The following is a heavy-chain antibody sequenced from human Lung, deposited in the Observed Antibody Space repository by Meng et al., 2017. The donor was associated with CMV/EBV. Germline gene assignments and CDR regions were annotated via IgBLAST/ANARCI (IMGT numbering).Heavy chain of an antibody. CDR3: ARGRAGSGSPYYFDY. CDR2: INPNNYNT. CDR1: GYTFTNYD. Sequence: SXXVSXKASGYTFTNYDINWVRRATGQGLEWLGWINPNNYNTGYAHQFQGRVTMTRTTSISTAYLELSGLRSEDTAVYYCARGRAGSGSPYYFDYWGQGXLVTVSS. V-gene: IGHV1-8*01. D-gene: IGHD3-10*01. J-gene: IGHJ4*02.